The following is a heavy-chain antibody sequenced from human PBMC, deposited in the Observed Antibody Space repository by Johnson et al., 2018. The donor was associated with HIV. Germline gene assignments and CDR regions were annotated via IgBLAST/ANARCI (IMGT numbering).Heavy chain of an antibody. V-gene: IGHV3-7*01. Sequence: EVQLVESGGGLVQPGGSLRLSCAASGFTFSSFWITWVRQAPGKGLEWVANINVDGSQTFYLDSVQGRFTISRDNVNNSVSLLLNSLRVEDTAVYFCARAHLIFPKNAFDIWGQGTMVTVSS. CDR2: INVDGSQT. D-gene: IGHD3-3*02. J-gene: IGHJ3*02. CDR3: ARAHLIFPKNAFDI. CDR1: GFTFSSFW.